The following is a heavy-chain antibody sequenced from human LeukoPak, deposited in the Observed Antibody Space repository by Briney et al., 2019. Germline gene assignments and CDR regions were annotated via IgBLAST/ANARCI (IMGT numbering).Heavy chain of an antibody. CDR2: IYYSGST. CDR1: GGSISSYY. V-gene: IGHV4-59*01. J-gene: IGHJ4*02. Sequence: SETLSLTCTVSGGSISSYYWSWIRQPPGKGLEWSGYIYYSGSTNYNPSLKSRVTISVDTSKNQFSLKLSSVTAADTAVYYCARVRRGYYYDSSGYFDYWGQGTLVTVSS. D-gene: IGHD3-22*01. CDR3: ARVRRGYYYDSSGYFDY.